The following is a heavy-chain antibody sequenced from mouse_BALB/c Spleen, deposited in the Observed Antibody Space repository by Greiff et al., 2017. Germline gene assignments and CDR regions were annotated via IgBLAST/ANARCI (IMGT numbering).Heavy chain of an antibody. Sequence: QVQLKESGAELAKPGASVKMSCKASGYTFTSYWMHWVKQRPGQGLEWIGYINPSTGYTEYNQKFKDKATLTADKSSSTAYMQLSSLTSEDSAVYYCARGRDGVFDYWGQGTTLTVSS. CDR2: INPSTGYT. V-gene: IGHV1-7*01. J-gene: IGHJ2*01. D-gene: IGHD3-3*01. CDR1: GYTFTSYW. CDR3: ARGRDGVFDY.